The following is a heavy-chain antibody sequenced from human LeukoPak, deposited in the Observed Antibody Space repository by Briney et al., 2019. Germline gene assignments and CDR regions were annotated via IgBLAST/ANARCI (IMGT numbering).Heavy chain of an antibody. V-gene: IGHV3-64*01. CDR1: GFTFSSYA. J-gene: IGHJ6*03. CDR2: ISSNGGST. D-gene: IGHD3-3*01. Sequence: GGSLRLSCAASGFTFSSYAMHWVRQAPGKGLEYVSAISSNGGSTYYANSVKGRFTISRDNSKNTLYLQMGSLRAEDMAVYYCARAAHYDFWSGYWYYYYYMDVWGKGTTVTVSS. CDR3: ARAAHYDFWSGYWYYYYYMDV.